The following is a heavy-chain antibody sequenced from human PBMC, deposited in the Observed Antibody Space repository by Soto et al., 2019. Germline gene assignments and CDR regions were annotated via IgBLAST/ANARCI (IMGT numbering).Heavy chain of an antibody. D-gene: IGHD6-13*01. CDR1: GGSISSSSYY. CDR2: IYYSGST. CDR3: AREEAAAGIFDYYYYGMDV. Sequence: SETLSLTCTVSGGSISSSSYYWGWIRQPPGKGLEWIGSIYYSGSTYYNPSLKSRVTISVDTSKNQFSLKLSSVTAADTAVYYCAREEAAAGIFDYYYYGMDVWGQGTTVTVSS. J-gene: IGHJ6*02. V-gene: IGHV4-39*02.